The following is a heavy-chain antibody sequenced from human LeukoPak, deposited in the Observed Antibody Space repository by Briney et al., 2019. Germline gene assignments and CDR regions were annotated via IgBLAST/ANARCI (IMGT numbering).Heavy chain of an antibody. CDR2: IIPIFGTA. D-gene: IGHD6-13*01. J-gene: IGHJ4*02. CDR3: ASGGSSWYNYFDY. V-gene: IGHV1-69*13. CDR1: GGTFSSYA. Sequence: GASVKVSCKASGGTFSSYAISWVRQAPGQGLEWMGGIIPIFGTANYAQKFQGRVTITADESTSTAYMELSSLRSEDTAVYYCASGGSSWYNYFDYWGQGTLVTVSS.